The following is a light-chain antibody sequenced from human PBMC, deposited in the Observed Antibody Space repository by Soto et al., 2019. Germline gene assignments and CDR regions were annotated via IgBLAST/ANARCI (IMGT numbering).Light chain of an antibody. V-gene: IGKV1-27*01. CDR2: AAS. J-gene: IGKJ4*01. CDR1: QGISVY. Sequence: DIQMTQSPSSLSASLGDRVTITCRASQGISVYLAWFQQKPGKVPRLLIYAASALQSGVPSRFSGGGSGTDFTLTINSLQPEDVATYYCQKYNSAPLTFGGGTKVEIK. CDR3: QKYNSAPLT.